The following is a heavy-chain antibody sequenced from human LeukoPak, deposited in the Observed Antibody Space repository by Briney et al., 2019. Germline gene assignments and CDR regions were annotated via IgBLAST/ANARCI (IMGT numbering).Heavy chain of an antibody. Sequence: SVKVSCKASGGTFSSYAISWVRQAPGQGLEWMGRIIPIFGTANYAQKFQGRVTITTDESTSTAYMERSSLRSEDTAVYYCARATGIAVAAQAWGQGTLVTVSS. CDR3: ARATGIAVAAQA. CDR1: GGTFSSYA. CDR2: IIPIFGTA. J-gene: IGHJ4*02. D-gene: IGHD6-19*01. V-gene: IGHV1-69*05.